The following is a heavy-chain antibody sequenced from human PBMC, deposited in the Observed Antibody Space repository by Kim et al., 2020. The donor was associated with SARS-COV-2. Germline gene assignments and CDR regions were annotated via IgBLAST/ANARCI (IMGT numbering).Heavy chain of an antibody. J-gene: IGHJ4*02. CDR1: GYSFTSYW. V-gene: IGHV5-51*01. CDR2: IYPGDSDT. CDR3: ARRASYYDSSGYYYYFDY. D-gene: IGHD3-22*01. Sequence: GESLKISCKGSGYSFTSYWIGWVRQMPGKGLEGRGIIYPGDSDTRYSPSFQGQVTISADKSISTAYLQWSGLRASDTAMYYCARRASYYDSSGYYYYFDYWGQGALVTVSS.